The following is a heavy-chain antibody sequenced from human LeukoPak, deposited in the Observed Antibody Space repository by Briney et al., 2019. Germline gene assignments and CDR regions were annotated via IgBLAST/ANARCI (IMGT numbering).Heavy chain of an antibody. D-gene: IGHD2-15*01. J-gene: IGHJ6*04. CDR2: ISYDGSNK. CDR3: ARVRYCSGGSCYSGVLGYYYCGMDV. V-gene: IGHV3-30*04. CDR1: GFTFSSYA. Sequence: GGSLRLSCAASGFTFSSYAMHWVRQAPGKGLEWVAVISYDGSNKYYADSVKGRFTISRDNSKNTLYLQMNSLRAEDTAVYYCARVRYCSGGSCYSGVLGYYYCGMDVWGKGTTVTVPS.